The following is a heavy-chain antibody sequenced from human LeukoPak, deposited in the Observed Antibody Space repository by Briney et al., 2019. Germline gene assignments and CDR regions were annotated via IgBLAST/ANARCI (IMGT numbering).Heavy chain of an antibody. D-gene: IGHD5-18*01. Sequence: GGSLRLSCAASGFTFSSYSMNWVRQAPGKGLEWVSSISSSSSYIYYADSVKGRFTISRDNTKSSLYLQMNSLRVEDTAVYYCARYYTRIQLWLPSFDYWGQGTLVTVSS. CDR1: GFTFSSYS. V-gene: IGHV3-21*01. J-gene: IGHJ4*02. CDR3: ARYYTRIQLWLPSFDY. CDR2: ISSSSSYI.